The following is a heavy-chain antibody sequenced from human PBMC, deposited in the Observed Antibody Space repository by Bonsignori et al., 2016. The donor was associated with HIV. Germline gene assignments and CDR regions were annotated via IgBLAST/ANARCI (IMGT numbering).Heavy chain of an antibody. CDR2: IYYSGIT. J-gene: IGHJ4*02. V-gene: IGHV4-39*06. CDR1: GGSISVSDYY. Sequence: SETLSLTCTVSGGSISVSDYYWAWIRQPPGKGLEWIGNIYYSGITYCNPSLESRVTISVDTSKNHFTLKVTSVTAADTAVYYCARGRELGITHWGQGTLVTVSS. D-gene: IGHD7-27*01. CDR3: ARGRELGITH.